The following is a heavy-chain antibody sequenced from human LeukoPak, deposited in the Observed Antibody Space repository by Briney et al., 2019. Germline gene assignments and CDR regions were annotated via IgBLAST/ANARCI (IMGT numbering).Heavy chain of an antibody. CDR3: AKDGISWYPVYYFDH. J-gene: IGHJ4*02. CDR2: ISFDGSNK. D-gene: IGHD6-13*01. CDR1: EFTFSIFA. Sequence: GGSLRLSCAASEFTFSIFAMHWVRQAPGKGLEWVAFISFDGSNKYYADSAKGRFTVSRDNSKNTLYLQMDSLRADDTAVYYCAKDGISWYPVYYFDHWGQGTLVTVSS. V-gene: IGHV3-30-3*01.